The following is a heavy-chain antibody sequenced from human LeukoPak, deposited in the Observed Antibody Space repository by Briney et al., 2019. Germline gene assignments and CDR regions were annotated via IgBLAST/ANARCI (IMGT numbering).Heavy chain of an antibody. CDR1: GGSINIYY. CDR3: ATSTWGSGSYYYFDY. J-gene: IGHJ4*02. D-gene: IGHD3-10*01. CDR2: IYYSGST. V-gene: IGHV4-59*01. Sequence: PSETLSLTCTVSGGSINIYYWSWIRQPPGKGLEWIGYIYYSGSTNYNPSLKSRVTISVGTSKNQFSLKLSSLTAADTAVYYCATSTWGSGSYYYFDYWGQGTLVTVSA.